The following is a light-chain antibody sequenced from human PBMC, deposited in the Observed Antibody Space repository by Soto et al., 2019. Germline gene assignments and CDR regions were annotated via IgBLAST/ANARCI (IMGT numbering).Light chain of an antibody. V-gene: IGLV1-40*01. CDR2: GNS. CDR1: SSNIGAGYD. Sequence: QSVLTQPPSVSGAPGQRVTISCTGSSSNIGAGYDVHWYQQLPGTAPKLLIYGNSNRPSGVPDRFSGSKSGTSASLAITGPQAADEADYYCHSYASSLSAYVFGTGTKVTVL. J-gene: IGLJ1*01. CDR3: HSYASSLSAYV.